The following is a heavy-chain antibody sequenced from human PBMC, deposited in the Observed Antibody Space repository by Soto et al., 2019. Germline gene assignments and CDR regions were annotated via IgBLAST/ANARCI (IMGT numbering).Heavy chain of an antibody. Sequence: ASVKVSCKASGCTFTSYYMHWVRQAPGQGLEWMGIINPSGGSTSYAQKFQGRVTMTRDTFTSTVYMELSSLRSEDTAVYYCARDSAPTTYYDFWSGYYYWGQGTLVTVSS. CDR3: ARDSAPTTYYDFWSGYYY. D-gene: IGHD3-3*01. V-gene: IGHV1-46*01. CDR2: INPSGGST. J-gene: IGHJ4*02. CDR1: GCTFTSYY.